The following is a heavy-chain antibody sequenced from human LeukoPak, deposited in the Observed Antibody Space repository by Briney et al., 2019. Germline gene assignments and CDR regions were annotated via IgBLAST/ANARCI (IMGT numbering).Heavy chain of an antibody. Sequence: SVKVSCKASGGTFSSSAINWVRQAPGQGLEGMGGIIPLFGTVKYALKFRGRVTITADESTSTAYMEVNSLRSEDTAMYYCARAAADSGYYYMDVWGKGPRSPSP. J-gene: IGHJ6*03. V-gene: IGHV1-69*01. CDR1: GGTFSSSA. D-gene: IGHD6-25*01. CDR3: ARAAADSGYYYMDV. CDR2: IIPLFGTV.